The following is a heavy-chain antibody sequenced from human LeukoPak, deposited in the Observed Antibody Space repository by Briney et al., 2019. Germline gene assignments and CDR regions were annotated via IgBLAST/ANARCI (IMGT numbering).Heavy chain of an antibody. CDR3: AKTDVGIGCHHFDY. V-gene: IGHV3-23*01. CDR2: ISNSGGRT. CDR1: GFTFSGYA. J-gene: IGHJ4*02. Sequence: GGSLRLSCGASGFTFSGYAMSWVRQAPGKGLEWVSAISNSGGRTYYEDSVKGRFTISRYNSDNTLYLQMNSLRAEDTAVYYCAKTDVGIGCHHFDYWGQGTLVTVSS. D-gene: IGHD6-19*01.